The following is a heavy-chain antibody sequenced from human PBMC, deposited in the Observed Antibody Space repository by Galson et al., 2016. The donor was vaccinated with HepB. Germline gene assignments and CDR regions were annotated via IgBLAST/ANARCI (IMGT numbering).Heavy chain of an antibody. D-gene: IGHD6-13*01. CDR3: TRAEQTNSWYGGQFDY. V-gene: IGHV3-49*03. Sequence: SLRLSCAASGFTFGDYAMNWFRQAPGKGLEWVGFIRRKADGGTTECAASVKGRFTISRDDSKSIAYLQMNSLKSEDTAVYYCTRAEQTNSWYGGQFDYWGQGTMVTVSS. CDR1: GFTFGDYA. CDR2: IRRKADGGTT. J-gene: IGHJ4*02.